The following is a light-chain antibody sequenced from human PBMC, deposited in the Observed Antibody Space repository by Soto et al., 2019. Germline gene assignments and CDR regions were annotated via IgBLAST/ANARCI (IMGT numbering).Light chain of an antibody. J-gene: IGLJ1*01. CDR1: SREVGGYNF. V-gene: IGLV2-14*01. Sequence: QSLLTQPASVSGSPGQSITISCPGTSREVGGYNFVSWYQQHPGKAPKLMIYDVSNRPSGVSNRFSGSKSGNTASLTISGLQAEDEADYYCSSYTSSSTFYVFGTGTKVTVL. CDR2: DVS. CDR3: SSYTSSSTFYV.